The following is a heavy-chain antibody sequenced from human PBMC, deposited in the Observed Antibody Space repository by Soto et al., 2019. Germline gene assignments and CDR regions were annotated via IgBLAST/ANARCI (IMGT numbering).Heavy chain of an antibody. V-gene: IGHV4-4*02. Sequence: QVQLQESGPGLVEPSGTLSLTCKVAGDSISGSEWWSWVRQPPGKVLEWIAEIHHSGPTNYNPSLKSRVTIAVDTSNNQFPLRLSSVTAADTAVYYCAGGGITTVRNYYFDHWGQGTLVTVSS. CDR3: AGGGITTVRNYYFDH. J-gene: IGHJ4*02. CDR2: IHHSGPT. CDR1: GDSISGSEW. D-gene: IGHD1-20*01.